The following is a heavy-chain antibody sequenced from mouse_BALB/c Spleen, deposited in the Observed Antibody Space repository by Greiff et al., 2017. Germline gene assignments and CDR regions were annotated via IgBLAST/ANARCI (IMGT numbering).Heavy chain of an antibody. CDR3: ARETYYYAMDY. Sequence: EVMLVESGGGLVQPGGSLKLSCAASGFTFSSYGMSWVRQTPDKRLELVATINSNGGSTYYPDSVKGRFTISRDNAKNTLYLQMSSLKSEDTAMYYCARETYYYAMDYWGQGTSVTVSS. CDR1: GFTFSSYG. J-gene: IGHJ4*01. CDR2: INSNGGST. V-gene: IGHV5-6-3*01.